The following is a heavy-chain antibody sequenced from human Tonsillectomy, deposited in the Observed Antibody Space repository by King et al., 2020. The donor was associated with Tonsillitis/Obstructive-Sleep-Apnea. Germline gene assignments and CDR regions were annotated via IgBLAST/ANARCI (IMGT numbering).Heavy chain of an antibody. J-gene: IGHJ3*02. CDR3: ATDVSRFSSSANDAFDI. CDR2: ISAYNGNT. D-gene: IGHD6-13*01. Sequence: QVQLVESGAEVKKPGASVKVSCKASSYNFTNYGISWVRQAPGQGLDWMGWISAYNGNTNYAQNLQDRVTMTTDTSTRTAYMELGSLISDDTAVYYCATDVSRFSSSANDAFDIWGQGTVVTVSS. V-gene: IGHV1-18*01. CDR1: SYNFTNYG.